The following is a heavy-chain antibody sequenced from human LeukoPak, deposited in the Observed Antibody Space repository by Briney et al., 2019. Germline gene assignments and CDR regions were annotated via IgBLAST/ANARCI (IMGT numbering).Heavy chain of an antibody. CDR2: IHNSGTT. J-gene: IGHJ4*02. V-gene: IGHV4-34*01. D-gene: IGHD3-10*01. CDR1: GGPFSGYF. CDR3: ARRYYYNLGSFPFDF. Sequence: SETLSLTCAASGGPFSGYFWSWIRQSSGKGLEWIGEIHNSGTTNYNPSLNSRVTISEDTSKNQFYLNLSSVTAADTAVYYCARRYYYNLGSFPFDFWGQGTLVTVSS.